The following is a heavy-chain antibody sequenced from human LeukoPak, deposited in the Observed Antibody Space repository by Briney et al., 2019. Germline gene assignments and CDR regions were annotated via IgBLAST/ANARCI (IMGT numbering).Heavy chain of an antibody. CDR3: ARGRKYTPGYRVTELGSGYSDY. V-gene: IGHV4-39*07. Sequence: SETLSLTCTVSGGSISTSYYWGWIRQPPGKGLEWIGSIYYSGSTYYNPSLKSRVTISLDTSKNQFSLKLSSVTAADTAVYYCARGRKYTPGYRVTELGSGYSDYWGQGTLVTVSS. CDR2: IYYSGST. CDR1: GGSISTSYY. D-gene: IGHD3-9*01. J-gene: IGHJ4*02.